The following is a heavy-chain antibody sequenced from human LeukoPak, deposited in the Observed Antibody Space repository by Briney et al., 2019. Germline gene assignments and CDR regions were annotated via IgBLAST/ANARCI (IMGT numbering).Heavy chain of an antibody. V-gene: IGHV1-2*02. Sequence: ASVKVSCKASGGTFSSYTISWVRQAPGQGLEWMGWINPNNGGTNYAQKFQGRVTMTRDTSISKAYMELSRLRSDDTAVYYCARDERYDSSGYPFDYWGQGTLVTVSS. CDR1: GGTFSSYT. CDR3: ARDERYDSSGYPFDY. D-gene: IGHD3-22*01. J-gene: IGHJ4*02. CDR2: INPNNGGT.